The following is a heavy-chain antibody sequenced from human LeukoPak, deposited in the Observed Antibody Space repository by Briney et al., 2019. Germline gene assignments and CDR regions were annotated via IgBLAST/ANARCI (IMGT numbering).Heavy chain of an antibody. Sequence: PSETLSLTCAVYGGSFSGYYWSWIRQPPGKGLEWIGEINHSGSTDYNPSLKSRVTISVDTSKNQFSLKLSSVTAADTAVYYCARHISAGYSSSWSDYRYYFDYWGQGTLVTVSS. V-gene: IGHV4-34*01. CDR1: GGSFSGYY. CDR3: ARHISAGYSSSWSDYRYYFDY. CDR2: INHSGST. D-gene: IGHD6-13*01. J-gene: IGHJ4*02.